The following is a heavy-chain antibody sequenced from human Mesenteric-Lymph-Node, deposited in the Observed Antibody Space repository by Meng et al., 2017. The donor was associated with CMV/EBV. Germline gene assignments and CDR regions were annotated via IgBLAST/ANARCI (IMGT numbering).Heavy chain of an antibody. CDR2: IYYSGST. Sequence: GSLRLSCTVSGGSVSSGSYYWSWIRQPPGKGLEWIGYIYYSGSTNYNPSLKSRVTISVDTSKNQFSLKLSSVTAADTAFYYCARGGTITANWFDPWGQGTLVTVSS. V-gene: IGHV4-61*01. CDR3: ARGGTITANWFDP. J-gene: IGHJ5*02. D-gene: IGHD5-24*01. CDR1: GGSVSSGSYY.